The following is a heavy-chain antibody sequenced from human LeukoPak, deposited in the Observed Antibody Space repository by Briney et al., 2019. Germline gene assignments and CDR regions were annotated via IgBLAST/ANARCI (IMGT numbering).Heavy chain of an antibody. CDR2: IYYSGST. CDR3: ARTREDIVLMVYAGPEFDY. J-gene: IGHJ4*02. Sequence: MSSETLSLTCTVSGGSISSSSYYWGWIRQPPGKGLEWIGSIYYSGSTYYNPSLKSRVTISVDTSKNQFSLKLSSVTAADTAVYYCARTREDIVLMVYAGPEFDYWGQGTLVTVSS. V-gene: IGHV4-39*01. CDR1: GGSISSSSYY. D-gene: IGHD2-8*01.